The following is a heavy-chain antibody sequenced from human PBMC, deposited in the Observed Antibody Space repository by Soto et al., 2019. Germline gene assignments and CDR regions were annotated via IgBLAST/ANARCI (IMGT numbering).Heavy chain of an antibody. V-gene: IGHV6-1*01. Sequence: SQTLSLTCAISGDSVSSNSATWNWIRQSPSRGLEWLGRTYYRSRWYSDYAISLKGRITISPDTSKNQFSLQLNSVSPEDTAVYYCGRAHLGTDRYSLEPFGPWGQGTLVTVSS. CDR2: TYYRSRWYS. CDR3: GRAHLGTDRYSLEPFGP. D-gene: IGHD3-9*01. CDR1: GDSVSSNSAT. J-gene: IGHJ5*02.